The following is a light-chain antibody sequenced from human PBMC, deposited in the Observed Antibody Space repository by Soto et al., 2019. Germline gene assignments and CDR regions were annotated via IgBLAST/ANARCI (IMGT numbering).Light chain of an antibody. CDR2: SNS. CDR3: AAWDDSLNGRV. V-gene: IGLV1-44*01. J-gene: IGLJ3*02. CDR1: SSNIGSNT. Sequence: QPVLTQPPSASGTPGQRVTISCSGSSSNIGSNTVNWYQQLPGTAPKLLIYSNSQRPSGVPDRFSASKSGTSASLAISGLQSEDEADYYCAAWDDSLNGRVFGGGTKLTVL.